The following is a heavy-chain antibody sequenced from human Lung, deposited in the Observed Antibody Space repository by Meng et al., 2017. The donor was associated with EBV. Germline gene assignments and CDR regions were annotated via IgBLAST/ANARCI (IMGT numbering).Heavy chain of an antibody. J-gene: IGHJ2*01. V-gene: IGHV6-1*01. CDR1: GDSVSSSSAA. Sequence: SGPVTVNPSQTLLPTVALSGDSVSSSSAAWTWIRQSPSRGLEWLGRTYYRSKWYNDYAVFVKSRITINPDTSKNQFSLQLNSVTPEDTAVYYCARGATSVFDLWGRGTLVTVSS. CDR2: TYYRSKWYN. CDR3: ARGATSVFDL.